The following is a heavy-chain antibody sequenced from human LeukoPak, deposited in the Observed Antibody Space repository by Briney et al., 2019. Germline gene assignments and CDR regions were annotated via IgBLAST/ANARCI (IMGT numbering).Heavy chain of an antibody. CDR1: GFTGSSHY. CDR3: AKDGGYGSGSYYPDY. D-gene: IGHD3-10*01. CDR2: IYRGDGT. Sequence: GGSLRLSCVASGFTGSSHYMSWVRQAPGKGLEWVSVIYRGDGTYYADSVKGRFTISRDNSRNTVYLQMNSLRAEDTAVYYCAKDGGYGSGSYYPDYWGQGTLVTVSS. V-gene: IGHV3-66*01. J-gene: IGHJ4*02.